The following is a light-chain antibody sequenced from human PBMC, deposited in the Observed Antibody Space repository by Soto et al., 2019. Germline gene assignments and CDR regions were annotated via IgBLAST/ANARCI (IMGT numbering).Light chain of an antibody. J-gene: IGKJ1*01. CDR2: GVS. CDR1: QSVAGN. V-gene: IGKV3-15*01. Sequence: EIVMTQSPATLSVSPGETATLSCRASQSVAGNLAWYQQKPGQPPRLLIYGVSTRATGVPARFSGSGSETDFTLTISRLEPEDFAVYYCQQYGRSPTTFGQGTKVEI. CDR3: QQYGRSPTT.